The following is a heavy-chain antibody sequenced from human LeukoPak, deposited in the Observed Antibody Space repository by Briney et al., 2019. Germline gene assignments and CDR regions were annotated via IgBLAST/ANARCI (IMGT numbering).Heavy chain of an antibody. V-gene: IGHV3-13*01. CDR3: VRGGETGFDY. Sequence: GGSLRLSCAASGFSFSTYDMHWVRQGPGKGLEWVSGIASAGHSYYLGSVKGRFTISRENAQNSLYLQMNSLRAGDTAVYYCVRGGETGFDYWGQGTLVTVSS. D-gene: IGHD3-10*01. CDR2: IASAGHS. CDR1: GFSFSTYD. J-gene: IGHJ4*02.